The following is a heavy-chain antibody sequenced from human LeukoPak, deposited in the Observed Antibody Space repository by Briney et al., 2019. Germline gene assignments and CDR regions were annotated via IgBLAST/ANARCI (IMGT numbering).Heavy chain of an antibody. J-gene: IGHJ4*02. CDR2: IYHSGST. CDR1: GYSISSGYY. D-gene: IGHD2-2*01. Sequence: PSETLSLTCVVSGYSISSGYYWGWIRQPPGKGLEWVGSIYHSGSTYYNPSLKSRVTISVDTSKNQFSLKLSSVTAADTAVYYCARHGLVVPAARQYGGEIDYWGQGTLVTVSS. CDR3: ARHGLVVPAARQYGGEIDY. V-gene: IGHV4-38-2*01.